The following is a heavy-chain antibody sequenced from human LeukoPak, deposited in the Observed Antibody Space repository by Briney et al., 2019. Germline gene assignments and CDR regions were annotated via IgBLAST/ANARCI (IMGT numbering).Heavy chain of an antibody. D-gene: IGHD6-13*01. CDR3: ARVEAAAANNWFDP. V-gene: IGHV1-2*02. CDR2: INPNSGGI. Sequence: ASVKVSCKASGYTFTGYYMHWVRQAPGQGLEWMGWINPNSGGINYAQKFQGRVTMTRDTSISTAYMELSRLRSDDTAVYYCARVEAAAANNWFDPWGQGTLVTVSS. J-gene: IGHJ5*02. CDR1: GYTFTGYY.